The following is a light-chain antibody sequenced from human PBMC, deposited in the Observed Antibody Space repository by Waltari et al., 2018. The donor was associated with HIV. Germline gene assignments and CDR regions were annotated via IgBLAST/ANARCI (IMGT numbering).Light chain of an antibody. Sequence: QSVVTQPPSVSGAPGQRITLSCSGSRSTLGAGYDFHWYQQLPGTAPKVIIYDNNKRPSGVPDRFSGSKSGTSASLAITGLQAEDEAEYYCQSYDTSLSAVVFGGGTTLTVL. CDR1: RSTLGAGYD. CDR2: DNN. V-gene: IGLV1-40*01. J-gene: IGLJ3*02. CDR3: QSYDTSLSAVV.